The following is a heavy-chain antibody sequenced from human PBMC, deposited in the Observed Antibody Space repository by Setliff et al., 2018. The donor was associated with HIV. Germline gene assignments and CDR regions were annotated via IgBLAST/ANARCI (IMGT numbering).Heavy chain of an antibody. CDR1: GDSISSGGYY. D-gene: IGHD3-22*01. CDR3: ARARLHYYDSSALDF. Sequence: SETLSLTCTVSGDSISSGGYYWSWIRQYPGKGLEWIGYIYYSGSSYYNPSLQSRITMSVETSMNQFSLRLTSVTAADTAIYYCARARLHYYDSSALDFWGQGPLVTVSS. J-gene: IGHJ4*02. V-gene: IGHV4-31*03. CDR2: IYYSGSS.